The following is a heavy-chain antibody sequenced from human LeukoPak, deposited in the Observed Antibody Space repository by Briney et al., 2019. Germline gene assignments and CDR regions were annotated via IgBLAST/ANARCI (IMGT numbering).Heavy chain of an antibody. V-gene: IGHV3-30*01. D-gene: IGHD5-18*01. J-gene: IGHJ4*02. CDR1: GFPFSGYA. CDR2: TSYDGSNK. Sequence: PGGSLRLSCAASGFPFSGYAMHWVRQAPGKGLEWLAVTSYDGSNKCYADSVKGRFTISRDDSKNTLYVQMNSLRPEDTAVYFCARASRGYSDGFNFDYWGQGTLVIVSS. CDR3: ARASRGYSDGFNFDY.